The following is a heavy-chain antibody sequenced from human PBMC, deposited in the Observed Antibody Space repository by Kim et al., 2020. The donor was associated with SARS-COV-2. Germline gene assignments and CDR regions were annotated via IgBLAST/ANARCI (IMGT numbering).Heavy chain of an antibody. CDR3: ARSHTSIWFGGSDY. CDR1: GGPFNSNA. V-gene: IGHV1-69*10. J-gene: IGHJ4*02. CDR2: IIPIIGIA. Sequence: SVKVSCKASGGPFNSNAITWVRQAPGQGLEWMGGIIPIIGIASYGQKFQGRVTITADESTSTAYMELSSLRSDDTAVYYCARSHTSIWFGGSDYWGQGTLVTVSS. D-gene: IGHD3-10*01.